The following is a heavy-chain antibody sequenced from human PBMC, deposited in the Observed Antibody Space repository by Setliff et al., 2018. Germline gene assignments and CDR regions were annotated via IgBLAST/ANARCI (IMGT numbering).Heavy chain of an antibody. Sequence: PGGSLRLSCAASGFTFSIYWMTWVRQAPGKGLEWVSYISSSGTAMYYVDSVKGRFTISRDNSKNTLYLQMNSLRAEDTAVYYCASGESGYGDYWGQGTLVTVSS. V-gene: IGHV3-48*01. J-gene: IGHJ4*02. CDR3: ASGESGYGDY. CDR2: ISSSGTAM. CDR1: GFTFSIYW. D-gene: IGHD3-3*01.